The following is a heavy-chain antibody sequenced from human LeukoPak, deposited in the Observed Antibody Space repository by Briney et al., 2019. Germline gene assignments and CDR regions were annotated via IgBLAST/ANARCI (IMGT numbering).Heavy chain of an antibody. J-gene: IGHJ4*02. CDR1: DGSISSFY. D-gene: IGHD6-13*01. CDR3: ARVARAAGIDY. CDR2: IYYSGST. V-gene: IGHV4-59*01. Sequence: PSETLSLTCTVSDGSISSFYWSWIRQPPGKGLEWIGYIYYSGSTDYNPSLKSRVTMSVDRSKNQFSLKLSSVTAADTAVYYCARVARAAGIDYWGQGTLVTVSS.